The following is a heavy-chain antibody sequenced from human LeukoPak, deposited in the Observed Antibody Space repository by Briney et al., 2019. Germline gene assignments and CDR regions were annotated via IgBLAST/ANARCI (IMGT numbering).Heavy chain of an antibody. V-gene: IGHV4-34*01. CDR2: INHRGST. CDR1: GGSFSGYY. J-gene: IGHJ6*03. CDR3: TSAKPQSSSSPARYYYMDV. D-gene: IGHD6-6*01. Sequence: PSETLSLTCAVYGGSFSGYYCSWFRQPPGKGLEWIGEINHRGSTNYNPSLKSRVTISLDTSKNHFTLKLSSVTAADTAVYYCTSAKPQSSSSPARYYYMDVWGKGTTVTVSS.